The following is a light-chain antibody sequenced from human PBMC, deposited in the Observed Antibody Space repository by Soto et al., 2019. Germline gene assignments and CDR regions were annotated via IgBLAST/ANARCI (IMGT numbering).Light chain of an antibody. Sequence: EIVMTQSTDTLSVSPGERATLSCRASQSVDSKLAWYQQKPGQGPRLLIYGASSRATGIPARFSGSGSGTEFTLTISSLQSEYFAVYYCQHYSTWLLTFGQGTKVEIK. J-gene: IGKJ1*01. CDR3: QHYSTWLLT. V-gene: IGKV3-15*01. CDR2: GAS. CDR1: QSVDSK.